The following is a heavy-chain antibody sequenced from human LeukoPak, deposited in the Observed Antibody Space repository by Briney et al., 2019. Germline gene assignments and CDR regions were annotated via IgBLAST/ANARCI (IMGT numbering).Heavy chain of an antibody. Sequence: GGSLRLSCAASGFTFSSYAMSWVRQAPGKGLDWVSGISGSGGYTYYADSVKGRFTISRDNSKNTLYLQMNSLRAEDTAVYYCAKVGHCSGGSCYLYYFDYWGQGTLVTVSS. CDR2: ISGSGGYT. CDR3: AKVGHCSGGSCYLYYFDY. J-gene: IGHJ4*02. CDR1: GFTFSSYA. V-gene: IGHV3-23*01. D-gene: IGHD2-15*01.